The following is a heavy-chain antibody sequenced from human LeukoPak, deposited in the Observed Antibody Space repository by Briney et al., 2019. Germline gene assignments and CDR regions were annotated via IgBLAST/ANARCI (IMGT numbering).Heavy chain of an antibody. V-gene: IGHV1-2*02. D-gene: IGHD6-19*01. Sequence: ASVKVSCKASGYTFTGYYMHWVRQAPGQGLEWMGWINPNSGGTNYAQKFQGRVTMTRDTSINTAYMELSRLRSDDTAVYYCARAGYSSGFTDWYFDLWGRGTLVTVSS. CDR2: INPNSGGT. CDR1: GYTFTGYY. CDR3: ARAGYSSGFTDWYFDL. J-gene: IGHJ2*01.